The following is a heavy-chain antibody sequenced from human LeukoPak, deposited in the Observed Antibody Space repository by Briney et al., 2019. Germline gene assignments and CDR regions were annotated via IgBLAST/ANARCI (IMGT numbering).Heavy chain of an antibody. Sequence: PGGSLRLSCAASEFTFSNYGMHWVRQAPGKGLEWVAFIRYDGTNKYYADSVKGRFTISRDNSKNTLYLKMNSLRGEDTAIYYCATYRQVLLPFESWGQGTLVTVSS. CDR3: ATYRQVLLPFES. D-gene: IGHD2-8*02. J-gene: IGHJ4*02. CDR2: IRYDGTNK. CDR1: EFTFSNYG. V-gene: IGHV3-30*02.